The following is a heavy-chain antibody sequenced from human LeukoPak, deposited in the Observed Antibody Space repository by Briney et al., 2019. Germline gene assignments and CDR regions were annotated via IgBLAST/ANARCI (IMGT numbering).Heavy chain of an antibody. V-gene: IGHV1-46*01. CDR2: IRPIGDST. Sequence: ASVTVSCKASGYTFTSYYMHWVRQAPGLGLEWMGIIRPIGDSTTYAQKFQGRVTMTRDRSTSTVYMELSSLRSEGTAVYYCARDVPYCGGDCHDAFDIWGQGTMVTVSS. CDR1: GYTFTSYY. D-gene: IGHD2-21*02. CDR3: ARDVPYCGGDCHDAFDI. J-gene: IGHJ3*02.